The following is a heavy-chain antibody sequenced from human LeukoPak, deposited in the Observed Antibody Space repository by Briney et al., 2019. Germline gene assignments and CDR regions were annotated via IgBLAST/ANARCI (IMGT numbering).Heavy chain of an antibody. V-gene: IGHV3-30*18. D-gene: IGHD4-11*01. CDR1: GFTFSSYG. CDR3: AKALSNLYYYYYMDV. Sequence: GGSLRLSCAASGFTFSSYGMHWVRQAPGKGLEWVAVISYDGSNKYYADSVKGRFTISRDNSKNTLYLQINSLTSEDRAVYYCAKALSNLYYYYYMDVWGKGTTVTVSS. CDR2: ISYDGSNK. J-gene: IGHJ6*03.